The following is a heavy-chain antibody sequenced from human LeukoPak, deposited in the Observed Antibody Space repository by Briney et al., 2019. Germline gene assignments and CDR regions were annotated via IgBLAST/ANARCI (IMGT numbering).Heavy chain of an antibody. J-gene: IGHJ4*02. CDR3: AKGPGSRHGD. Sequence: GGSLRLSCAASGFTFSSYAMSWVRQAPGKGLEWVSGISGSGANTHYADSVKGRFTISRDNSKNTLYLQMISLRAEVTAIYYCAKGPGSRHGDWGQGTLVTVSS. D-gene: IGHD4-17*01. CDR1: GFTFSSYA. CDR2: ISGSGANT. V-gene: IGHV3-23*01.